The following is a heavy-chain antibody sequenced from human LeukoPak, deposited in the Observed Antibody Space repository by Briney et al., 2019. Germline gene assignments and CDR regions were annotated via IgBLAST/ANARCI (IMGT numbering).Heavy chain of an antibody. J-gene: IGHJ4*02. D-gene: IGHD2-8*01. CDR3: AKGLTYAGINFDY. V-gene: IGHV3-23*01. CDR2: LSGSGDTS. Sequence: GRSLRLSCAASGFTFDDYAMHWVRQAPGKGLEWVSLLSGSGDTSYYADSVKGRFTISRDNSKNTLYLQMNSLRAEDAALYYCAKGLTYAGINFDYWGQGTLVTVSS. CDR1: GFTFDDYA.